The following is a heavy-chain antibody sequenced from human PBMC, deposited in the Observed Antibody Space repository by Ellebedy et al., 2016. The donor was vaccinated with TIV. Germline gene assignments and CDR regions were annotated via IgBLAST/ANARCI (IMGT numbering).Heavy chain of an antibody. CDR1: GDSISSRNLY. J-gene: IGHJ4*02. Sequence: MPSETLSLTCTVSGDSISSRNLYWGWIRQAPGKGLQWIGSIYSSWNTYYNPSLESRVTMSIDTSKNQFSLKLTSVTAADTAVYYCAADRSISWHFYWGQGTLVTVSS. CDR3: AADRSISWHFY. D-gene: IGHD2-2*01. CDR2: IYSSWNT. V-gene: IGHV4-39*07.